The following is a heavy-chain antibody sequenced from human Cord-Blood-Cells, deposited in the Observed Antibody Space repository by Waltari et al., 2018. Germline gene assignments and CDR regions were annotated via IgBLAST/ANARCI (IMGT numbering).Heavy chain of an antibody. CDR2: MNPNSGNT. CDR1: GYTFTSYD. Sequence: QVQLVQSGAEVKKPGASVKVSCKASGYTFTSYDINWVRQATGPGLEWMGWMNPNSGNTGYAQKFQGRVTMTRNTSISTAYMELSSLRSEDTAVYYCARDDFWSGYYTGRYFQHWGQGTLVTVSS. J-gene: IGHJ1*01. V-gene: IGHV1-8*01. D-gene: IGHD3-3*01. CDR3: ARDDFWSGYYTGRYFQH.